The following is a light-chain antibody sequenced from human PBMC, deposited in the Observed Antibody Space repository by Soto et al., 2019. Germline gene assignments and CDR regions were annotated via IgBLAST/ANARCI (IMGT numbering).Light chain of an antibody. CDR1: NIGSKS. Sequence: SYELTQPPSVSVAPGKTARITCGGNNIGSKSVHWYQQKPGQAPVLVIYYDSDRPSGIPERFSGSNSRNTATLTISRVEAGDEADYYCQVWDSSSDLLNVFGSGTQLTVL. J-gene: IGLJ6*01. V-gene: IGLV3-21*04. CDR2: YDS. CDR3: QVWDSSSDLLNV.